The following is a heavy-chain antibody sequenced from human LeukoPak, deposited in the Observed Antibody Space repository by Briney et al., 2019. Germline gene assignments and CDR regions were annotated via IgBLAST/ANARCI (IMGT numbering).Heavy chain of an antibody. Sequence: ASVKVSCKVSGYTLTELSTHWVRQAHGKGLEWMGGFDPEDGETIYAQKFQGRVTMTEDTSTDTAYMELSSLRSEDTAVYYCATVTGDCSSTSCRYNWFDPWGQGTLVTVSS. CDR1: GYTLTELS. V-gene: IGHV1-24*01. J-gene: IGHJ5*02. CDR2: FDPEDGET. D-gene: IGHD2-2*01. CDR3: ATVTGDCSSTSCRYNWFDP.